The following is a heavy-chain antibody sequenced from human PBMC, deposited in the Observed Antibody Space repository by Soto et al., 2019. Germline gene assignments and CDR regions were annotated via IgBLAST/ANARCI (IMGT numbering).Heavy chain of an antibody. CDR2: INDDGSER. Sequence: GGSLRLSCEASGFMFGVYWMSWVRQAPGKGLEWVANINDDGSERNYVDSVKGRFTISRDTPNNLLFLQMNSLRDEDTAVYYCAREFSGYYNYGPGDYWGQGPLGTASS. J-gene: IGHJ4*02. V-gene: IGHV3-7*01. CDR1: GFMFGVYW. CDR3: AREFSGYYNYGPGDY. D-gene: IGHD3-9*01.